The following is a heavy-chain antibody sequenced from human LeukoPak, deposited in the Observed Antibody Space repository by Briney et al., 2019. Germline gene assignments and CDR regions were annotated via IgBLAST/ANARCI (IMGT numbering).Heavy chain of an antibody. Sequence: GGSLRLSCAASGYSFSSYGMHWVRQAPGKGLEWVAFVRYDGSDKYYADSVKGRFTISRDNSKNTLYMQMHSLRPEDTAVYYCGKASYDCSRNSCPQYYYYMDVWGKGTTVTVSS. V-gene: IGHV3-30*02. CDR1: GYSFSSYG. CDR2: VRYDGSDK. J-gene: IGHJ6*03. D-gene: IGHD4-11*01. CDR3: GKASYDCSRNSCPQYYYYMDV.